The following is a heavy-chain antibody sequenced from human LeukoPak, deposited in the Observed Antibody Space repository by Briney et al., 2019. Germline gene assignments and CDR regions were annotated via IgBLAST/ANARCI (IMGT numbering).Heavy chain of an antibody. CDR3: ARGGGMGVVTGYYYYYYGMDV. J-gene: IGHJ6*02. CDR1: GYTFTSYD. V-gene: IGHV1-8*01. Sequence: ASVKVSCKASGYTFTSYDINWVRQATGQGREWRGWMNPNSGNTGYAQKFQGRVTMTRNTSISTAYMELSSLRSEDTAVYYCARGGGMGVVTGYYYYYYGMDVWGQGTTVTVSS. CDR2: MNPNSGNT. D-gene: IGHD2-21*02.